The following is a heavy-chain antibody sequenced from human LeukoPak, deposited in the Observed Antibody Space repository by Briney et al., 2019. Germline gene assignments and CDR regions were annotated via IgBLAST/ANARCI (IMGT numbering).Heavy chain of an antibody. CDR2: INSDGSST. CDR3: ARATSRDGYNWNGKDV. D-gene: IGHD5-24*01. V-gene: IGHV3-74*01. Sequence: GGSLRLSCAASGFTFSSYWMHWVRQAPGKGLVWVSRINSDGSSTSYADSVKGRFTISRDNAKNTLYLQMNSLRAEDTAVYYCARATSRDGYNWNGKDVWGQGTTVTVSS. CDR1: GFTFSSYW. J-gene: IGHJ6*02.